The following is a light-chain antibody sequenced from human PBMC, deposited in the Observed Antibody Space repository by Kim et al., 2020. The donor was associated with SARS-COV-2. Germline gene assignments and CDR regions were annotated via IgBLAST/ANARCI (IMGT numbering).Light chain of an antibody. Sequence: QSVLTQPPSASGTPGQRVTISCSGSDFNIGSYTVNWYQQLPGTAPTLLIYLNNQRPSGVPDRFSGSKSGTSASLAISGLQSEDEADYFCAAWDDIVNGQIFGTGTKVTVL. J-gene: IGLJ1*01. V-gene: IGLV1-44*01. CDR3: AAWDDIVNGQI. CDR2: LNN. CDR1: DFNIGSYT.